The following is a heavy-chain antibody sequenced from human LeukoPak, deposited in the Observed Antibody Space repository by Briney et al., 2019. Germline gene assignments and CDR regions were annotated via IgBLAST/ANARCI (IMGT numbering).Heavy chain of an antibody. V-gene: IGHV3-7*01. Sequence: PGGSLRLSCAASGFTFSSYWMSWVRQAPGKGLEWVANIKQDGSENYYVDSVKGRFTISRDNAKNSLYLQMNSLRAEDTAVYYCARTITMVRGVIVYYFDYWGQGTLVTVSS. CDR2: IKQDGSEN. CDR3: ARTITMVRGVIVYYFDY. CDR1: GFTFSSYW. D-gene: IGHD3-10*01. J-gene: IGHJ4*02.